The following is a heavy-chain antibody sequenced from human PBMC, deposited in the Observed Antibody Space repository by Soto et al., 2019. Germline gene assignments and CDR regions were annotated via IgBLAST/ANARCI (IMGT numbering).Heavy chain of an antibody. CDR1: GFTFDDYA. J-gene: IGHJ3*02. Sequence: EVQLVESGGGLVQPGRSLRLSCAASGFTFDDYAMHWVRQAPGKGLEWVSGISWNSGSIGYADSVKGRFTISRDNAKNSLYLQMNSLRAEDTALYYCAKVIVGATGMDAFDIWGQGTMVTVSS. CDR3: AKVIVGATGMDAFDI. D-gene: IGHD1-26*01. CDR2: ISWNSGSI. V-gene: IGHV3-9*01.